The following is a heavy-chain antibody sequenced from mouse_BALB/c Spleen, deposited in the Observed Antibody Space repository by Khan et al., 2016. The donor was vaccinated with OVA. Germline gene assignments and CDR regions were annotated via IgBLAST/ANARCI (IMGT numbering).Heavy chain of an antibody. CDR1: GYTFTEYT. CDR2: INPDNGAT. J-gene: IGHJ4*01. CDR3: ARDAGRH. D-gene: IGHD3-3*01. Sequence: VQLKESGPELVKPGASVKLSCKTSGYTFTEYTLHWVNQSQGKSLEWIGVINPDNGATSYNQKFKGKATLTVDKASSTAYMEFRSLTSEDSAVYHCARDAGRHWGQGTSVTVSS. V-gene: IGHV1-22*01.